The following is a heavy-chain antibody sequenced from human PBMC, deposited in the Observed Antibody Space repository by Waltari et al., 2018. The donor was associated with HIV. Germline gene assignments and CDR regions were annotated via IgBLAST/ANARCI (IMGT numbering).Heavy chain of an antibody. V-gene: IGHV4-34*09. Sequence: WNWIRQSPGGALEWIGEITHNGKTNYNPALNSRIAISVDISKNQFSLKLTSLTAADTATYFCARDKVLLLFGESRVVGVFDVWGQGTAVIVSS. J-gene: IGHJ3*01. D-gene: IGHD3-10*01. CDR3: ARDKVLLLFGESRVVGVFDV. CDR2: ITHNGKT.